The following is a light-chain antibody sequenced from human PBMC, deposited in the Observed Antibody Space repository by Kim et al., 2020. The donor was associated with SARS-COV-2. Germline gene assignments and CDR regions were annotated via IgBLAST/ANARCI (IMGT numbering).Light chain of an antibody. CDR2: DVR. Sequence: QPITIPCSETSGDIVNSNSVSWNQQHPGEAPRLLIYDVRDRPSGVSARFSGSKSANMASLTISGLRSEDEADYYCCSTSNTLDYVFGSGTKVTVL. CDR1: SGDIVNSNS. CDR3: CSTSNTLDYV. J-gene: IGLJ1*01. V-gene: IGLV2-14*03.